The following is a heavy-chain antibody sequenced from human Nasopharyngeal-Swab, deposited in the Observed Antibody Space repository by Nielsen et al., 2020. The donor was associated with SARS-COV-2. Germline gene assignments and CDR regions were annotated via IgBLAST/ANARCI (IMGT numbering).Heavy chain of an antibody. J-gene: IGHJ4*02. D-gene: IGHD6-13*01. CDR2: IGNSGANT. Sequence: WIRQPPGKGLEWVSSIGNSGANTYYADSVKGRFTISRDNSKNTLYLQMISLRAEDTAVYYCAKGLRSSSWYEDYWGQGTQVTVSS. V-gene: IGHV3-23*01. CDR3: AKGLRSSSWYEDY.